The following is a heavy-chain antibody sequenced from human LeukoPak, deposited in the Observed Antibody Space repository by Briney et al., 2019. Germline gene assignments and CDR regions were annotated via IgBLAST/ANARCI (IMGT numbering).Heavy chain of an antibody. Sequence: GGSLRPSCAASGFAFSSYWMSWVRQAPGKGREWVANIKQDGSEKYYVDSVKGRFTISRDNAKNSLYLQMNSLRAEDTAVYYCARDAGSGSYLMEYYFDYWGQGTLVTVSS. CDR1: GFAFSSYW. J-gene: IGHJ4*02. CDR2: IKQDGSEK. D-gene: IGHD3-10*01. CDR3: ARDAGSGSYLMEYYFDY. V-gene: IGHV3-7*01.